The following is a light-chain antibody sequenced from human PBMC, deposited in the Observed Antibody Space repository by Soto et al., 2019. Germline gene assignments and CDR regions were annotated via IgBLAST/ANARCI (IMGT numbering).Light chain of an antibody. V-gene: IGKV4-1*01. CDR3: QQSYSTLTWT. J-gene: IGKJ1*01. CDR2: WAS. CDR1: HIVLYSSNNKNY. Sequence: DIVMTQSPDSLAVSLVESATINCKSSHIVLYSSNNKNYLAWYQQKPGQPPKLLIYWASTRESGVPDRFSGSGSGTDFTLTISSLQPEDFATYYCQQSYSTLTWTFGQGTKVDNK.